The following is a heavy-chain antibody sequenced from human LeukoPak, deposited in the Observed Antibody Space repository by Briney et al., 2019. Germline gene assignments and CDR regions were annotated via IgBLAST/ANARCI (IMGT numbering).Heavy chain of an antibody. CDR1: GGSFSGYY. J-gene: IGHJ4*02. Sequence: SETLSLTCAVYGGSFSGYYWSWIRQPAGKGLEWIGRIYTSGSTNYNPSLKSRVTMSVDTSKNQFSLKLSSVTAADTAVYYCARARYGSGSYYYFDYWGQGTLVTVSS. V-gene: IGHV4-59*10. CDR3: ARARYGSGSYYYFDY. CDR2: IYTSGST. D-gene: IGHD3-10*01.